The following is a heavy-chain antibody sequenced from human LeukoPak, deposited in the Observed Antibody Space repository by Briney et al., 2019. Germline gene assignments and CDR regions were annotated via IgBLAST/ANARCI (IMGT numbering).Heavy chain of an antibody. J-gene: IGHJ6*02. CDR3: ARAPGNLGIYHYGVDV. Sequence: ASVKVSCKASGYTFTSYGISWVRQAPGQGLEWMGWISGYNGNTNYAQKFQGRLTMTTDTSTSTAYMELRSLRSDDTAVYYCARAPGNLGIYHYGVDVWGQGTTVTVPS. CDR2: ISGYNGNT. CDR1: GYTFTSYG. D-gene: IGHD7-27*01. V-gene: IGHV1-18*01.